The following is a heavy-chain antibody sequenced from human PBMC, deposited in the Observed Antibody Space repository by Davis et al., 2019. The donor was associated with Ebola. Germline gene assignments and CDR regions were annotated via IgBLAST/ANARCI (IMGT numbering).Heavy chain of an antibody. V-gene: IGHV3-23*01. D-gene: IGHD3-22*01. CDR3: AKSVSDYYDSSGYYSYFDY. Sequence: GESLKISCAASGFTFSSYAMSWVRQAPGKGLEWVSAISGSGGSTYYADSVKGRFTISRDNSKNTLYLQMNSLRAEDTAVYYCAKSVSDYYDSSGYYSYFDYWGQGTLVTVSS. CDR1: GFTFSSYA. J-gene: IGHJ4*02. CDR2: ISGSGGST.